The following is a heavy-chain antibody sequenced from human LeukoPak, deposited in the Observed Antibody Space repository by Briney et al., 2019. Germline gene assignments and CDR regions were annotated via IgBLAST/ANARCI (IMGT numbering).Heavy chain of an antibody. D-gene: IGHD3-22*01. Sequence: SETLSLTCTLSGDSISSHSWSWIRQPPGKGLGWIGYIYYTGSTNYNPSLKSRLTISIATSKNKFSLTLSSVTAADTAVYYCARYDSSGYNSYWGQGTLVTVSS. CDR3: ARYDSSGYNSY. CDR2: IYYTGST. V-gene: IGHV4-59*11. CDR1: GDSISSHS. J-gene: IGHJ4*02.